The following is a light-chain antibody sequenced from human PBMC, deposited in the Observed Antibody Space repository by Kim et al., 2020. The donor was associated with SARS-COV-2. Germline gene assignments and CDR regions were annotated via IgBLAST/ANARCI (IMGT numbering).Light chain of an antibody. V-gene: IGLV2-14*03. J-gene: IGLJ1*01. CDR2: DVS. CDR3: SSYTSSSSFYV. CDR1: SSDVGGYNY. Sequence: SITISRTGTSSDVGGYNYVSWYQQHPGKAPKLMIYDVSNRPSGVSNRFSGSKSGNTASLTISGLQAEDEADYYCSSYTSSSSFYVFGTGTKVTVL.